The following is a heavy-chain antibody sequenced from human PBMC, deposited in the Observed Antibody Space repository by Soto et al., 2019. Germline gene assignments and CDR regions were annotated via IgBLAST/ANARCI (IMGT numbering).Heavy chain of an antibody. CDR1: GYTSTSYD. V-gene: IGHV1-8*01. CDR3: ARVYCSSTSCHYYYGMVV. Sequence: ASVKVSGKASGYTSTSYDINWVRQATGQGLEWMGWMNPNSGNTGYAQKFQGRVTMTRNTSISTAYMELSSLRSEDTAVYYCARVYCSSTSCHYYYGMVVWCEGSTVTVSS. D-gene: IGHD2-2*01. J-gene: IGHJ6*04. CDR2: MNPNSGNT.